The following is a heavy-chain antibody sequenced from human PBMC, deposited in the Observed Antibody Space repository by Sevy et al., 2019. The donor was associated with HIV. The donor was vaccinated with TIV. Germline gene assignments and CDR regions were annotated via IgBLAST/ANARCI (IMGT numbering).Heavy chain of an antibody. CDR3: AREEITGFDY. CDR2: ISAGGGSV. V-gene: IGHV3-23*01. CDR1: GFIFRTYA. J-gene: IGHJ4*02. D-gene: IGHD3-16*01. Sequence: GGPLRLSCAASGFIFRTYAMTWVRQAPGKGLEWVSTISAGGGSVYYADSVKGRFTISRDNSNNRLYLQMNTLRAEDTAVYSCAREEITGFDYWGRGTLVTVSS.